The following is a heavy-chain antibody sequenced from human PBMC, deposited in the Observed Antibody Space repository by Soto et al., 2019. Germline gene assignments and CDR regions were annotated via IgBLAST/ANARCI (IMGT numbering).Heavy chain of an antibody. V-gene: IGHV4-34*02. J-gene: IGHJ5*02. CDR2: IHPSGST. CDR1: DESLSDTY. Sequence: QVQLQQWGAGLLKPSETLSLTCAVYDESLSDTYYTWTRQPPGKGLEWIGEIHPSGSTYYNPSLKTRATLSQDTWKKQFSINFISVTGADTGEYYCSRWKDAYKGGRTWGQGTLVTVSS. D-gene: IGHD1-1*01. CDR3: SRWKDAYKGGRT.